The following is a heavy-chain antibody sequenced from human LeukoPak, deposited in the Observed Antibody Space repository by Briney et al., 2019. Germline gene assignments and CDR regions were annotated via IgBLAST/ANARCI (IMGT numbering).Heavy chain of an antibody. CDR1: GGXFSGYY. J-gene: IGHJ5*02. Sequence: SETLSLTCAVYGGXFSGYYCSWIRQPPGKGLEWIGEINHSGSTNYNPSLKSRVTISVDTSKNQFSLKLSSVTAADTAVYYCARHPGYTTRPHWFDPWGQGTLVTVSS. CDR3: ARHPGYTTRPHWFDP. V-gene: IGHV4-34*01. D-gene: IGHD6-13*01. CDR2: INHSGST.